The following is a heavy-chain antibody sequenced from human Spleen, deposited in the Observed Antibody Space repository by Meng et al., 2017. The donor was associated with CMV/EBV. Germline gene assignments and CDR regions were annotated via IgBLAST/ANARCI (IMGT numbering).Heavy chain of an antibody. CDR2: IYLGASDT. V-gene: IGHV5-51*01. J-gene: IGHJ5*02. CDR1: GYSFTSYW. CDR3: ARRYGSGSHNWFDP. D-gene: IGHD3-10*01. Sequence: SGYSFTSYWLGCVRQMPGQGLGWMGIIYLGASDTRYSPSFQGQVTISVGKSISTAYLQWSSLKASDTAMYYCARRYGSGSHNWFDPWGQGTLVTVSS.